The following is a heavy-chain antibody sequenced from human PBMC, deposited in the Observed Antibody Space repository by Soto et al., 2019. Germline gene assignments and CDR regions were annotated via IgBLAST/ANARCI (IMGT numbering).Heavy chain of an antibody. V-gene: IGHV1-3*01. D-gene: IGHD6-13*01. Sequence: ASVKVSCKASGYTFTSYAMHWVRQAPGQRLEWMGWVNAGNGNTKYSQKFQGRVTITRDTSASTAYMELSSLRSEDTAVYYCARGIAAAGRRFDPWGQGTLVTVSS. J-gene: IGHJ5*02. CDR2: VNAGNGNT. CDR3: ARGIAAAGRRFDP. CDR1: GYTFTSYA.